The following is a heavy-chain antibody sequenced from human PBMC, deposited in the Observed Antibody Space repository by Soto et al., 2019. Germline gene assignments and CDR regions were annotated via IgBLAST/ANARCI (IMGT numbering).Heavy chain of an antibody. V-gene: IGHV1-69*13. CDR3: AREYYDILTGQRVGGMDV. CDR1: GGTFSSYA. Sequence: SVKVSCKASGGTFSSYAISWVRQAPGQGLEWMGGIIPIFGTANYAQKFQGRVTITADESTSTAYMELSSLRSEDTAVYYCAREYYDILTGQRVGGMDVWGQGTTVTVSS. D-gene: IGHD3-9*01. CDR2: IIPIFGTA. J-gene: IGHJ6*02.